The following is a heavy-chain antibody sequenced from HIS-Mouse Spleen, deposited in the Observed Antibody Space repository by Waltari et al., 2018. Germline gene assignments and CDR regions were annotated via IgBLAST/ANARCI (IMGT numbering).Heavy chain of an antibody. V-gene: IGHV3-30-3*01. CDR3: ARDDGDSPFDY. Sequence: QVQLVESGGGVVQPGRSLRLSCAASGFTVSSYAIHWVRQATGKGLEWVAVISYDGSNKYYADSVKGRFTISRDNSKNTLYLQMNSLRAEDTAVYYCARDDGDSPFDYWGQGTLVTVSS. D-gene: IGHD4-17*01. CDR2: ISYDGSNK. J-gene: IGHJ4*02. CDR1: GFTVSSYA.